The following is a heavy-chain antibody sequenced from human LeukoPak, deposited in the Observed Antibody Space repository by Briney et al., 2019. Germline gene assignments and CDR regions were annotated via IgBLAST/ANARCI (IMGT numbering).Heavy chain of an antibody. Sequence: PSQTLSLTCTVSGGSISSGSYYWSWIRQPAGKGLEWIGRIYTSGSTNYNPSLKSRVTMSVDTSKNQFSLKLSSVTAADTAVYYCARSSCSPKSIAARRCGYFDYWGQGTLVAVSS. J-gene: IGHJ4*02. CDR1: GGSISSGSYY. CDR2: IYTSGST. V-gene: IGHV4-61*02. D-gene: IGHD6-6*01. CDR3: ARSSCSPKSIAARRCGYFDY.